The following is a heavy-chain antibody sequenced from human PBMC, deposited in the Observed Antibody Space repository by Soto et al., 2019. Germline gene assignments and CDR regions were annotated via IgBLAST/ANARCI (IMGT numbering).Heavy chain of an antibody. J-gene: IGHJ4*02. CDR3: TRVGGYYGGYPNFDY. D-gene: IGHD4-17*01. CDR1: GGPIRSYY. CDR2: IYYSGST. V-gene: IGHV4-59*01. Sequence: SETLSLTCTVYGGPIRSYYWSWLRQPPGKGLEWIGNIYYSGSTNYNPSRKSRVTMSVDMSKNQVSLKLSSVTAADTAVYYCTRVGGYYGGYPNFDYWGQGALVTVSS.